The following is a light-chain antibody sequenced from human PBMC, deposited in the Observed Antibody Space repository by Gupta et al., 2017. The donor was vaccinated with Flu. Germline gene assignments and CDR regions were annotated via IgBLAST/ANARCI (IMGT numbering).Light chain of an antibody. CDR2: TAS. Sequence: SPSSLFASVGDRVTITCRTSQNIDNYLNWYQHKPGMAPRLLISTASSLQSGVPSRFSGSGSGKEFTLTISSLQLEDSATYYCQQSYSIVLTFGGGTMVGIK. CDR3: QQSYSIVLT. J-gene: IGKJ4*01. V-gene: IGKV1-39*01. CDR1: QNIDNY.